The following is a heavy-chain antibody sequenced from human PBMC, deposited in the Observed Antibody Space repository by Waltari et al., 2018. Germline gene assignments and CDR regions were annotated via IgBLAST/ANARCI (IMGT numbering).Heavy chain of an antibody. Sequence: QVQLQESGPGLVKPSETLSLTCTVSGGSISSHYWSWIRQPPGKGLEWIGYIYYSGSTNSNPSLKSRVTISVDTSKNQFSLKLSSVTAADTAVYYCARGYTGYDYYFDYWGQGTLVTVSS. CDR2: IYYSGST. CDR1: GGSISSHY. D-gene: IGHD5-12*01. J-gene: IGHJ4*02. CDR3: ARGYTGYDYYFDY. V-gene: IGHV4-59*11.